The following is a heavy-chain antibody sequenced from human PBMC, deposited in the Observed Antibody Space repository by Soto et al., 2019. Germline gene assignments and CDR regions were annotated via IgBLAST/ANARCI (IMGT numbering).Heavy chain of an antibody. CDR2: IYSGGST. Sequence: GGSLRLSCAASGFTVSSNYMSWVRQAPGKGLEWVSVIYSGGSTYYADSVKGRFTISRDNSKNTLYLQMNSLRAEDTAVYYCARGYYDFWSGYSAGDYYYYYMDVWGKGTTVTVSS. J-gene: IGHJ6*03. V-gene: IGHV3-66*01. CDR1: GFTVSSNY. D-gene: IGHD3-3*01. CDR3: ARGYYDFWSGYSAGDYYYYYMDV.